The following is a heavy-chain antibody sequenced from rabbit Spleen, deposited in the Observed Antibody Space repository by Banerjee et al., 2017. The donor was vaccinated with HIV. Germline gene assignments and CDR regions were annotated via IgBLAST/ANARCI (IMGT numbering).Heavy chain of an antibody. CDR2: IDSGSSGFT. D-gene: IGHD1-1*01. CDR1: GVSFSSNYY. CDR3: ARDTSSSFSSYGMDL. J-gene: IGHJ6*01. V-gene: IGHV1S40*01. Sequence: QSLEESGGDLVKPGASLTLTCTASGVSFSSNYYMCWVRQAPGKGLEWIACIDSGSSGFTYFANWAKGRFTISKTSSTTVTLQVTRLTAADTAIYFCARDTSSSFSSYGMDLWGQGTLVTVS.